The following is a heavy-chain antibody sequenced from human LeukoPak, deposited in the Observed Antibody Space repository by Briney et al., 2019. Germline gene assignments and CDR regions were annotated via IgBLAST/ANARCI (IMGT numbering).Heavy chain of an antibody. CDR2: IIPIFGTA. Sequence: ASVKVSCKASGYTFTNYAISWVRQAPGQGLEWMGGIIPIFGTANYAQKFQGRVTITADESTSTAYMELSSLRSEDTAVYYCARDRWSGPPIYGPFGDWFDPWGQGTLVTVSS. D-gene: IGHD3-16*01. CDR3: ARDRWSGPPIYGPFGDWFDP. V-gene: IGHV1-69*13. J-gene: IGHJ5*02. CDR1: GYTFTNYA.